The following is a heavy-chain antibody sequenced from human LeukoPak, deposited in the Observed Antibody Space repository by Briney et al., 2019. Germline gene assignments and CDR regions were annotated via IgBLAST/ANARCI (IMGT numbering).Heavy chain of an antibody. CDR2: INLSGGST. CDR3: ARDLGHYYGSGSYFDY. Sequence: ASVKVSCKASGYTFTSYYMHWVRQAPGQGLEWMGIINLSGGSTSYAQKFQGRGTMTRDTSTSTVYMELSSLRSEDTAVYYCARDLGHYYGSGSYFDYWGQGTLVTVSS. V-gene: IGHV1-46*01. CDR1: GYTFTSYY. D-gene: IGHD3-10*01. J-gene: IGHJ4*02.